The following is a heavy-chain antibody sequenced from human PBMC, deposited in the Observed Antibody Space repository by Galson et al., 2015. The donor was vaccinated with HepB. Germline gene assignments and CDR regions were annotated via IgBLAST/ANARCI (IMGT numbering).Heavy chain of an antibody. J-gene: IGHJ3*02. D-gene: IGHD3-16*02. V-gene: IGHV1-24*01. CDR2: FDPEDGET. CDR3: ATDEIDVWGSYRYAFDI. CDR1: GYTLTELS. Sequence: SVKVSCKVSGYTLTELSMHWVRQAPGKGLEWMGGFDPEDGETIYAQKFQGRVTMTEDTSTDTAYMELSSLRSEDTAVYYCATDEIDVWGSYRYAFDIWGQGTMVTVSS.